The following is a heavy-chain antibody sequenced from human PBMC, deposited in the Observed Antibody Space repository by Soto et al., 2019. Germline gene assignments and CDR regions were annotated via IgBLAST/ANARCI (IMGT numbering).Heavy chain of an antibody. CDR1: VYTFSTYA. CDR3: STFTSSSSIGY. CDR2: ISPYNGYT. J-gene: IGHJ4*02. D-gene: IGHD6-6*01. V-gene: IGHV1-18*04. Sequence: ASVKVSCKASVYTFSTYAFSWVRQAPGQGLEWVGRISPYNGYTDYAQKFQGRVTMTTETSTSTGYMELRSLTSDDTAVYYCSTFTSSSSIGYWGQGTLVTVSS.